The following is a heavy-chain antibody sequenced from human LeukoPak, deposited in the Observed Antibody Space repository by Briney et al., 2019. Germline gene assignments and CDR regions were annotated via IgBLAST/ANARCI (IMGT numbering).Heavy chain of an antibody. V-gene: IGHV1-69*13. Sequence: SVKVSCKASGGTFSSYAISWVRQAPGQGLEWMGGIISIFGTANYAQKFQGRVTITADESTSTAYMELSSLRSEDTAVYYCATGKAAPGPWFDPWGQGTLVTVSS. CDR3: ATGKAAPGPWFDP. CDR1: GGTFSSYA. CDR2: IISIFGTA. J-gene: IGHJ5*02. D-gene: IGHD6-13*01.